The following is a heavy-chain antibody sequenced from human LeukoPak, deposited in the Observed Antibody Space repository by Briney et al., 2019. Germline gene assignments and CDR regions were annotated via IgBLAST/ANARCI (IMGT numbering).Heavy chain of an antibody. J-gene: IGHJ3*02. CDR3: ARVVNDILTGYYTWGAFDI. CDR2: IIPILGIV. D-gene: IGHD3-9*01. CDR1: GGTFSSYA. Sequence: SVKVSCKASGGTFSSYAISWVRQAPGQGLEWMGRIIPILGIVNYAQKFQGRVTITADKSTSTAYMELSSLRSEDTAVYYCARVVNDILTGYYTWGAFDIWGQGTMVTVSS. V-gene: IGHV1-69*04.